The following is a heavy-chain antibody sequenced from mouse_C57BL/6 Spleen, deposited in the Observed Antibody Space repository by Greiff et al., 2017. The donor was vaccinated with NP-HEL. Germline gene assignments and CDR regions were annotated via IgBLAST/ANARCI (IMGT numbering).Heavy chain of an antibody. D-gene: IGHD1-1*02. CDR3: ARLWGYYAMDY. J-gene: IGHJ4*01. CDR2: ISYDGSN. CDR1: GYSITSGYY. Sequence: EVQVVESGPGLVKPSQSLSLTCSVTGYSITSGYYWNWIRQFPGNKLEWMGYISYDGSNNYNPSLQNRISITRDTSKNQFFLKLNSVTTEDTATYDCARLWGYYAMDYWGQGTSVTVSS. V-gene: IGHV3-6*01.